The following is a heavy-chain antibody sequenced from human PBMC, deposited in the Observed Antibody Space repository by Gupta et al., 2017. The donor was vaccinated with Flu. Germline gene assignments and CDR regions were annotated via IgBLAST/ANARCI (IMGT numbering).Heavy chain of an antibody. V-gene: IGHV3-49*04. D-gene: IGHD1-7*01. CDR1: GFAVIEYT. Sequence: EVQLVESGGGLEQPGRSLTLSCTTSGFAVIEYTITWVRQAPGKGLEWVGFIRSNNYGGAAEYAAPVKSRFAISRDDSKGIAYLHLNNLKKEDSAIYYCARVVGNYEKNYFDYWGQGTLVTVSS. CDR2: IRSNNYGGAA. J-gene: IGHJ4*02. CDR3: ARVVGNYEKNYFDY.